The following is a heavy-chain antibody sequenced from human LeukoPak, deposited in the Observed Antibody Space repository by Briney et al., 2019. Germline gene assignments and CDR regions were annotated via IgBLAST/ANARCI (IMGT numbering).Heavy chain of an antibody. V-gene: IGHV3-23*01. D-gene: IGHD2-2*01. Sequence: PGGSLRLSCAASGFTFSSYAMSWVRQAPGKGLEWVSAISGSGGSTYYADSVKGRFTISRDNSKNTLYLQMNSLRAEDTAVYYCAKDFSGYVVVPAATRYWGQGTLVTVSS. CDR1: GFTFSSYA. CDR2: ISGSGGST. J-gene: IGHJ4*02. CDR3: AKDFSGYVVVPAATRY.